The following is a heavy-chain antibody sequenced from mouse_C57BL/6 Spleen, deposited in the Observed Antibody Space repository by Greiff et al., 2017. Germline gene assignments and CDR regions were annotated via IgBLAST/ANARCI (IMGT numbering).Heavy chain of an antibody. J-gene: IGHJ3*01. Sequence: QVQLQQSGAELAKPGASVKLSCKASGYTFTSYWMHWVKQRPGQGLEWIGYINPSSGYTKYTQKFKDKATLTADKSSSTAYMQLSSLTYEDSAVYYCAREEDGSTPWFAYWGQGTLVTVSA. D-gene: IGHD1-1*01. CDR2: INPSSGYT. CDR1: GYTFTSYW. V-gene: IGHV1-7*01. CDR3: AREEDGSTPWFAY.